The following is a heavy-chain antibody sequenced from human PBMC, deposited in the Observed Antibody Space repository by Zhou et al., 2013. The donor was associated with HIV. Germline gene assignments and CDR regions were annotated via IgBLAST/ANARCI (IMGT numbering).Heavy chain of an antibody. Sequence: QVQLVQSGAEVKKPGASVKVSCKASGYTFTSYDINWVRQATGQGLEWMGWMNPNSGNTGYAQKFQGRVTITRNTSISTAYMELSGLKSEDTAVYYCARRGSWGDHTNMIRGGLDVWGRGTTVTVSS. J-gene: IGHJ6*02. CDR3: ARRGSWGDHTNMIRGGLDV. CDR1: GYTFTSYD. V-gene: IGHV1-8*03. CDR2: MNPNSGNT. D-gene: IGHD3-10*01.